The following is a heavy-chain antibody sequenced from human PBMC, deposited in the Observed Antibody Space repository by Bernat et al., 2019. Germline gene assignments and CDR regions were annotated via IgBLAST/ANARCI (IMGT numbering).Heavy chain of an antibody. J-gene: IGHJ6*03. Sequence: QLQLVQSGAEVKKPGSSVKVSCKASGGTFSSYAISWVRQAPGQGLEWMGGIIPIFGIANYAQKFQGRVTITADKSTSTAYMELSSLRSEDTAVYYCAREPKTTGTTRYYYMDVWGKGTTVTVSS. CDR3: AREPKTTGTTRYYYMDV. CDR2: IIPIFGIA. V-gene: IGHV1-69*17. D-gene: IGHD4-17*01. CDR1: GGTFSSYA.